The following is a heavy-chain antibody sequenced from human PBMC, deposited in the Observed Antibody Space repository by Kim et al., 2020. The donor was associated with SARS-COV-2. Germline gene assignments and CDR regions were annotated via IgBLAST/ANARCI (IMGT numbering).Heavy chain of an antibody. V-gene: IGHV3-33*01. CDR2: IWLDGSNQ. CDR1: GFTFSSYG. CDR3: ARGRGSYNYYIDV. J-gene: IGHJ6*03. Sequence: GGSLRLSCAASGFTFSSYGIHWVRQAPGKGLEWVTVIWLDGSNQHYIDSVTGRFTISRDNSRNTLYLQMNSLRAEDRAVYYCARGRGSYNYYIDVWGKGT.